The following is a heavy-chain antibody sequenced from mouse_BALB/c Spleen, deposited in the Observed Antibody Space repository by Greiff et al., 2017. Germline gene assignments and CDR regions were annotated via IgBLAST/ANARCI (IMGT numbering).Heavy chain of an antibody. CDR3: ARERGAYYGNYFTFFDY. Sequence: LMAPSQSLSITCTVSGFSLTRYGVHWVRQPPGKGLEWLGVIWAGGSTNYNSALMSRLSISKDNSKSQVFLKMNSLQTDDTAMYYCARERGAYYGNYFTFFDYWGQGTTLTVSS. V-gene: IGHV2-9*02. J-gene: IGHJ2*01. CDR2: IWAGGST. D-gene: IGHD2-10*01. CDR1: GFSLTRYG.